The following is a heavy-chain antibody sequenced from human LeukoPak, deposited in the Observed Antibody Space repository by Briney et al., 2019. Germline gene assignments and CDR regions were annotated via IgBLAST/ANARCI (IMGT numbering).Heavy chain of an antibody. V-gene: IGHV4-30-4*01. CDR3: ARCGGDPNPYYFDY. CDR2: IYYSGST. D-gene: IGHD2-21*02. J-gene: IGHJ4*02. CDR1: GGTISSGDYY. Sequence: SQTLSLTCTVSGGTISSGDYYWSWIRQPPGKGLEWIRYIYYSGSTYYNPSLKSRVTISVDTSKNQFSLKLSSVTAADTAVYYCARCGGDPNPYYFDYWGQGTLVTVSS.